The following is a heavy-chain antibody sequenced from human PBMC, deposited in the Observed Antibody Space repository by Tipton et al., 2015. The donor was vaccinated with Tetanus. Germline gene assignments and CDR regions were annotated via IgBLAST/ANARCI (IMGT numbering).Heavy chain of an antibody. CDR3: ARERVNLAVAAGFDS. Sequence: TLSLTCTVSGGSISSGGYYWSWIRQHPGKGLEWIGYIYYSGTTYYNPSLKSRVTISVDTSKNQFSLKLSSVTAADTAVYYCARERVNLAVAAGFDSWGQGTLVTVSS. D-gene: IGHD6-19*01. CDR2: IYYSGTT. CDR1: GGSISSGGYY. V-gene: IGHV4-31*03. J-gene: IGHJ4*02.